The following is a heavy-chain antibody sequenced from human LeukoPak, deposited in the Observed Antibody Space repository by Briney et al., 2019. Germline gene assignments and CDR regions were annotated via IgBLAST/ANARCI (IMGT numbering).Heavy chain of an antibody. CDR1: ELNFKTHA. CDR3: ARGIVEAAGVSDHFDY. V-gene: IGHV3-30*04. CDR2: LSFGASGR. D-gene: IGHD2-15*01. J-gene: IGHJ4*02. Sequence: PGTSLRLSCVVSELNFKTHAMHWVRQAPGKGLEGVAGLSFGASGRNYADSVKGRFTISRDNAKTSLYLQINSLRADDTALYFCARGIVEAAGVSDHFDYWGQGTLITVSS.